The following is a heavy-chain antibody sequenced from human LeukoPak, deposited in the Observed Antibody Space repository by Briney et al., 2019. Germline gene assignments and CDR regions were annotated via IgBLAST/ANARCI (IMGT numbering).Heavy chain of an antibody. CDR1: GGTFSSYA. D-gene: IGHD3-3*01. J-gene: IGHJ6*03. CDR3: ASGITIFGVVPARPKPYYYYHMDV. V-gene: IGHV1-69*13. Sequence: SVKVSCKASGGTFSSYAISWVRQAPGQGLEWMGGIIPIFGTANYAQKFQGRVTITADESTSTAYMELSSLRSEDTAVYCCASGITIFGVVPARPKPYYYYHMDVWGKGTTVTVSS. CDR2: IIPIFGTA.